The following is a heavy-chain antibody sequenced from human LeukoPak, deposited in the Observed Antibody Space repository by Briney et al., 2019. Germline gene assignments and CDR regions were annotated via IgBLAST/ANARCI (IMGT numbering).Heavy chain of an antibody. CDR1: GFTFRTYW. CDR3: ARDTLGEGEDANYAVYYFDY. V-gene: IGHV3-7*01. J-gene: IGHJ4*02. D-gene: IGHD3-10*01. Sequence: GGSLRLSCAASGFTFRTYWMSWVRQAPGKGLEWVANIKQDGNEKYYVDSVKGRFTISRGNAKNSLDLQMNSLRAEDTAVYYCARDTLGEGEDANYAVYYFDYWGQGTPVTVSS. CDR2: IKQDGNEK.